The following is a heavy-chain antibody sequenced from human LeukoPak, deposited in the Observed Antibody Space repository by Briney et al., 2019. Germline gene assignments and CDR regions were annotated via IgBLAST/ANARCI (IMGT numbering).Heavy chain of an antibody. Sequence: PGGSLRLSCAASGFTFSSYAMHWVRQAPGKGLEWVSAISGSGGSTYYADSVKGRFTISRDNSKNTLYLQMNSLRAEDTAVYYCAKDTLDSSSSHYYYGMDVWGQGTTVTVSS. J-gene: IGHJ6*02. V-gene: IGHV3-23*01. CDR1: GFTFSSYA. D-gene: IGHD6-6*01. CDR3: AKDTLDSSSSHYYYGMDV. CDR2: ISGSGGST.